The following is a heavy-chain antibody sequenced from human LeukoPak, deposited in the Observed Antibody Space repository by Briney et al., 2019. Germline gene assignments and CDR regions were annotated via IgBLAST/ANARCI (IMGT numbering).Heavy chain of an antibody. Sequence: GGSLRLSCAASGCTFSSYAMSWVRQAPGKGLEWISAISGSGGSTYYADSVKGRFTISTDNSKNTLYMQMNSLRAEDTAVYYCAKGLSSSWTATFDPWGQGTLVTVSS. D-gene: IGHD6-13*01. CDR2: ISGSGGST. J-gene: IGHJ5*02. CDR3: AKGLSSSWTATFDP. V-gene: IGHV3-23*01. CDR1: GCTFSSYA.